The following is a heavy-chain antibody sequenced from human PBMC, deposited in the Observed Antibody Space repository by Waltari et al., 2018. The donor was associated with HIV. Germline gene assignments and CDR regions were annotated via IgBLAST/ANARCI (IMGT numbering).Heavy chain of an antibody. CDR1: GGSIPSGSYS. Sequence: QLQLQESGPGLVKPSETLSLTCTVSGGSIPSGSYSWGWIRQPPGKGLEWIGSIYYSGSTYYNPSLKSRVTISVDTSKNQFSLKLSSVTAADTAVYCCARHHSSGYLGFDYWGQGTLVTVSS. CDR2: IYYSGST. V-gene: IGHV4-39*01. J-gene: IGHJ4*02. D-gene: IGHD3-22*01. CDR3: ARHHSSGYLGFDY.